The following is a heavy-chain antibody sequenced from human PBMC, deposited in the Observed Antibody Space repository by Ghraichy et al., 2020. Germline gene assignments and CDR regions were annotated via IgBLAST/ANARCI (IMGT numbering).Heavy chain of an antibody. CDR3: SRDGVPHSHSD. V-gene: IGHV3-7*03. J-gene: IGHJ4*02. CDR2: MTDNGGQK. D-gene: IGHD4-11*01. CDR1: GFTLSASW. Sequence: LSLTCAASGFTLSASWMAWVRQAPGKGLEWVASMTDNGGQKYYMDSTQGRFTISRDNAKNSLYLEMNSLRAEDTAVYFCSRDGVPHSHSDWGQGTLVTGSS.